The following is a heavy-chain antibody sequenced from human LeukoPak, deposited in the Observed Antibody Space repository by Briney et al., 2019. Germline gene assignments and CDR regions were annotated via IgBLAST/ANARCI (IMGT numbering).Heavy chain of an antibody. CDR1: GFTFSSYA. Sequence: GGSLRLSCASSGFTFSSYAMSWVRQAPGKGLEWVSAISGSGGSTCYADSVKGRFTISRDNSKNTLYLQMNSLRAEDTAVYYCANARTPVYSGYDILDYWGQGTLVTVSS. CDR3: ANARTPVYSGYDILDY. D-gene: IGHD5-12*01. CDR2: ISGSGGST. V-gene: IGHV3-23*01. J-gene: IGHJ4*02.